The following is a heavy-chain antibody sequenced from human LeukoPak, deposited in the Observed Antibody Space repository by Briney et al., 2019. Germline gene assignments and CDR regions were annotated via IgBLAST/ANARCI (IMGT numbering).Heavy chain of an antibody. Sequence: QSGGSLRLSCAASGFTFSSYEMNWVRQAPGKGLEWVSYISSSGSTIYYADSVKGRFTISRDNAKNTLYLHMNSLRAGDTAVYFCAKDDAWLQFNDWGQGTLVTVSS. CDR2: ISSSGSTI. CDR1: GFTFSSYE. J-gene: IGHJ4*02. D-gene: IGHD5-24*01. CDR3: AKDDAWLQFND. V-gene: IGHV3-48*03.